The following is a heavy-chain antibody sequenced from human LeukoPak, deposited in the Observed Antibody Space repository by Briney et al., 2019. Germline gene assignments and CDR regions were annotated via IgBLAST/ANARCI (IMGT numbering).Heavy chain of an antibody. Sequence: GGSLRLSCAASAFSLSNYAMHWVRQAPGKGLEWVAVISYDGSNQYYADSVKGRFTISRDNSKNTLYLQMNSLRAEDTAMYYCARDGGDYYFYMDVWGKGTTVTVSS. CDR2: ISYDGSNQ. V-gene: IGHV3-30*04. D-gene: IGHD3-16*01. CDR3: ARDGGDYYFYMDV. J-gene: IGHJ6*03. CDR1: AFSLSNYA.